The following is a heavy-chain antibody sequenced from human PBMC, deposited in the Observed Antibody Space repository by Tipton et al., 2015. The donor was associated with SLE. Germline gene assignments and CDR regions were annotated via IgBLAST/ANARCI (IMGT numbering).Heavy chain of an antibody. CDR2: IYYSGNT. D-gene: IGHD1-26*01. CDR3: ARHGSFYWFDP. Sequence: TLSLTCTVSGGSISSSNYYWGWIRQPPGKGLEWIGSIYYSGNTYYNASLKSRPTISVDTSKNQFSLKLSSVTAADTAVYYCARHGSFYWFDPWGQGTLVTVSS. J-gene: IGHJ5*02. CDR1: GGSISSSNYY. V-gene: IGHV4-39*01.